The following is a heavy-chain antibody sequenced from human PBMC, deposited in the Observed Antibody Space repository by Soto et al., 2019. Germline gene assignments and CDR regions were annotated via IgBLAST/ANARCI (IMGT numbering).Heavy chain of an antibody. CDR2: IIPLFGTA. V-gene: IGHV1-69*01. CDR1: GVTFSSET. D-gene: IGHD2-21*01. CDR3: ATELGDKPARPLES. Sequence: QVQLVQSGAVVKKPGSSVKVFCKASGVTFSSETISWVRQAPGQGLEGVGGIIPLFGTANYAQKFQGRVTITADESTRTPYIELSSLRSDDTAVYYCATELGDKPARPLESWGQVNLVTVSP. J-gene: IGHJ5*02.